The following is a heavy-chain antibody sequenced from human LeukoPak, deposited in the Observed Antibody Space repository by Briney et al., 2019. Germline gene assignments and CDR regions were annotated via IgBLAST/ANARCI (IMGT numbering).Heavy chain of an antibody. V-gene: IGHV3-74*01. CDR2: INSDGSST. J-gene: IGHJ5*02. Sequence: GGSLRLSCAASGFTFSSYWMHWVRQAPGKGLVWVSRINSDGSSTSYADSVKGRFTISRDNAKNTLYLQMNSLRAEDTAVYYCARDFGNKGTTPWFDPWGQGTLVTVSS. CDR1: GFTFSSYW. CDR3: ARDFGNKGTTPWFDP. D-gene: IGHD1/OR15-1a*01.